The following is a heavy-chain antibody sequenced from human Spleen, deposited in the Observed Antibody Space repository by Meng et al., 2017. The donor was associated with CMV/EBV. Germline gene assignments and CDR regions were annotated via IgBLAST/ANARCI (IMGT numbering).Heavy chain of an antibody. D-gene: IGHD2-2*01. CDR1: GFTFSNAW. CDR2: INHSGAT. Sequence: ESLKISCAASGFTFSNAWMSWVRQAPGKGLEWIGEINHSGATNYNPSLKSRVTMSVDTSKNEFSLNLTSVTAADTAVYYCARGAMPTDYWGQGTLVTVSS. V-gene: IGHV4-34*01. CDR3: ARGAMPTDY. J-gene: IGHJ4*02.